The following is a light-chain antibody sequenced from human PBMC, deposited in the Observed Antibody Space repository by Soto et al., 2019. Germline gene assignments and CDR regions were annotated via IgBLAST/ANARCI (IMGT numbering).Light chain of an antibody. CDR1: RGHSSYA. V-gene: IGLV4-69*01. CDR3: QTWGTGIQV. CDR2: LNSDCSH. Sequence: QLVLTQSPSASASLGASVKLTCTLSRGHSSYAIAWHQQQPEKGPRYLMKLNSDCSHSKGDGIPDRFSGSSSGAERYLTISSLQSEDEADYYCQTWGTGIQVFGGGTKLTVL. J-gene: IGLJ2*01.